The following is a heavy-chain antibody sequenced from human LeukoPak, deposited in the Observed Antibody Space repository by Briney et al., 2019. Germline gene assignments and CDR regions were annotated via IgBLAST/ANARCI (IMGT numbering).Heavy chain of an antibody. D-gene: IGHD2-21*02. CDR3: AKLTIVVVTATTFDY. CDR1: GFTFSSYA. CDR2: ISGSGGST. J-gene: IGHJ4*02. V-gene: IGHV3-23*01. Sequence: GGSLRLSCAASGFTFSSYAMSWVRQAPGKGLEWVSAISGSGGSTYYADSVKGRFTISRDNSKNTLYLQMNSLRAEDTAVYYCAKLTIVVVTATTFDYWGQGTLVTVSS.